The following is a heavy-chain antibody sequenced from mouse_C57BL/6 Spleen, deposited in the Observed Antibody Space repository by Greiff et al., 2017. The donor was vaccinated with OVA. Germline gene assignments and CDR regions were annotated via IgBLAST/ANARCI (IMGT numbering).Heavy chain of an antibody. CDR1: GYTFTDYY. Sequence: EVKLMESGPVLVKPGASVKMSCKASGYTFTDYYMNWVKQSHGKSLEWIGVINPYNGGTSYNQKFKGKATLTVDKSSSTAYMELNSLTSEDSAVYYCARRGYYYGSSYDYAMDYWGQGTSVTVSS. V-gene: IGHV1-19*01. CDR3: ARRGYYYGSSYDYAMDY. CDR2: INPYNGGT. J-gene: IGHJ4*01. D-gene: IGHD1-1*01.